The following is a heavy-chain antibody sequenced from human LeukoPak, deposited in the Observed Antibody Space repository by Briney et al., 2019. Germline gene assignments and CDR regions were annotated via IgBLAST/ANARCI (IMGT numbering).Heavy chain of an antibody. CDR1: GGSISSGDYY. Sequence: PSETLSLTCTVSGGSISSGDYYWSWIRQPPGKGLEWIGYIYYSESTYYNPSLKSRVTISVDTSKNQFSLKLSSVTAADTAVYYCARDLRSSSSSGINYYGMDVWGQGTTVTVSS. CDR2: IYYSEST. V-gene: IGHV4-30-4*01. CDR3: ARDLRSSSSSGINYYGMDV. J-gene: IGHJ6*02. D-gene: IGHD6-6*01.